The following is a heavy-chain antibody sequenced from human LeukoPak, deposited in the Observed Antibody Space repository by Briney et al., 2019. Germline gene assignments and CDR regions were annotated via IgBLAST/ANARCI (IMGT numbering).Heavy chain of an antibody. CDR1: GGSFSGYY. J-gene: IGHJ4*02. CDR2: INHSGST. Sequence: PSETLSLTCAVYGGSFSGYYWSWIRQPPGKGLEWIGEINHSGSTNYNPSLKSRVTISVDTSKNQFSLKLSSVTAADTAVYYCARRHGVGGFDYWGQGTLVTVSS. CDR3: ARRHGVGGFDY. V-gene: IGHV4-34*01. D-gene: IGHD1-26*01.